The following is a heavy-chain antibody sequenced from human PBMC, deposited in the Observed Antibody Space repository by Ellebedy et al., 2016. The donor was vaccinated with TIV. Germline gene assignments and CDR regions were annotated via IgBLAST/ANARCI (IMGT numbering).Heavy chain of an antibody. D-gene: IGHD6-19*01. J-gene: IGHJ4*02. CDR1: GGSFSGYY. Sequence: SETLSLTXAVYGGSFSGYYWSWIRQPPGKGLEWIGYIYYSGSTNYNPSLKSRVTISVDTSKNQFSLKLSSVTAADTAVYYCAREGSSGLDYWGQGTLVTVSS. V-gene: IGHV4-59*01. CDR2: IYYSGST. CDR3: AREGSSGLDY.